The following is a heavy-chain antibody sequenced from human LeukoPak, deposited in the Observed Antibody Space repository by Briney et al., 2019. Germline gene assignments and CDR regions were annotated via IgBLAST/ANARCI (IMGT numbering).Heavy chain of an antibody. CDR3: ARVVATIYWFDP. D-gene: IGHD5-12*01. V-gene: IGHV4-31*03. Sequence: PSQTLSLTCTVSGGSISSGGYYWSWIRQHPGKGLEWIGYIYYTGSTYYNPSLESRVSMSVDTSENQFSLKLSSVTAADTAVYYCARVVATIYWFDPWGQGTLVTVSS. J-gene: IGHJ5*02. CDR2: IYYTGST. CDR1: GGSISSGGYY.